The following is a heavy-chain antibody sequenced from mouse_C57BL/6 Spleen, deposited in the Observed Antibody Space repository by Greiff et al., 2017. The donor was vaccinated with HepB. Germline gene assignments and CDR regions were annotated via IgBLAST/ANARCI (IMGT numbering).Heavy chain of an antibody. CDR2: IHPNSGST. V-gene: IGHV1-64*01. CDR1: GYTFTSYW. D-gene: IGHD1-1*01. J-gene: IGHJ2*01. Sequence: QVQLQQPGAELVKPGASVKLSCKASGYTFTSYWMHWVKQRPGQGLEWIGMIHPNSGSTNYNEKFKSKATLTVDKSSSTAYIQLSSLTSEDSAVYYCARFTTVVIDYFDYWGQGTTLTVSS. CDR3: ARFTTVVIDYFDY.